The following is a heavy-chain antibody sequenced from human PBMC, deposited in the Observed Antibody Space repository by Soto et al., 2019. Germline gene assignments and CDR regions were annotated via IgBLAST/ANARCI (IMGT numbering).Heavy chain of an antibody. V-gene: IGHV1-2*02. CDR3: AREKDGLWFDP. J-gene: IGHJ5*02. CDR1: GYTFTSYY. CDR2: INPITGGT. Sequence: ASVKVSCKASGYTFTSYYIHWVRQAPGQGLEWMGWINPITGGTNYAPRFQGRVTMTRDTSITTAYMELSRLRSDDTAVYYCAREKDGLWFDPWGQGTLVTVSS. D-gene: IGHD2-15*01.